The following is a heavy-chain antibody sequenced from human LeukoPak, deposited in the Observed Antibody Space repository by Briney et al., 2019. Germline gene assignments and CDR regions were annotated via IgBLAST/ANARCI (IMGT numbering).Heavy chain of an antibody. CDR1: GGSISSSSYY. J-gene: IGHJ6*03. D-gene: IGHD6-6*01. CDR2: IYYSGST. CDR3: ARPFVAALSLDYMDV. Sequence: SETLSLTCTVSGGSISSSSYYWGWIRQPPGKGLEWIGSIYYSGSTYYNPSLKSRVTISVDTSKNQFSLKLSSVTAADTAVYYCARPFVAALSLDYMDVWGKGTTVTVSS. V-gene: IGHV4-39*01.